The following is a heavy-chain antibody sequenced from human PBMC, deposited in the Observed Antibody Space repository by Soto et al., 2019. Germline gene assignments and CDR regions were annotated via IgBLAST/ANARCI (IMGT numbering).Heavy chain of an antibody. J-gene: IGHJ4*02. V-gene: IGHV3-15*01. Sequence: EVQLVESGGGLVKPGGSLRLSCAASGFTFSNAWMSWVRQAPGKGLEWVGRIKSKTDGGTTDYAAPVKGRFTISRDDSKNTLYLQMNSLKTEDTAVYYCTTDYIGIVVVVVPNYWGQGTLVTVSS. CDR1: GFTFSNAW. CDR3: TTDYIGIVVVVVPNY. CDR2: IKSKTDGGTT. D-gene: IGHD2-15*01.